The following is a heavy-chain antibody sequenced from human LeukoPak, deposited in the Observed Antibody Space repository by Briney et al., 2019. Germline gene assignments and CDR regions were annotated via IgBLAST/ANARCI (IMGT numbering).Heavy chain of an antibody. V-gene: IGHV4-34*01. J-gene: IGHJ5*02. Sequence: SETLSLTCAVYGGSFSGYYWSWFRQPPGKSLEWIGEINHSGSTNYNPSLKSRVTISVDTSKNQFSLKLSSVTAADTAVYYCARGYCSSTSCYTGSNWFDPWGQGTLVTVSS. CDR1: GGSFSGYY. CDR3: ARGYCSSTSCYTGSNWFDP. CDR2: INHSGST. D-gene: IGHD2-2*02.